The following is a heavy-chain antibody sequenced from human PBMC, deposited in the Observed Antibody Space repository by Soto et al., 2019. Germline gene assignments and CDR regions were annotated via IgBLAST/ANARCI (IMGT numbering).Heavy chain of an antibody. Sequence: QVQLVESGGGVVQPGRSLRLSCAASGFTFSSYAMHWVRQAPGKGLEWVAVISYDGSNKYYADSVKGRFTISRDNSKNTLYLQMTSLRAEDTAVYYCARSGPIPDDYCGQGTLVTVSS. D-gene: IGHD2-21*01. J-gene: IGHJ4*02. CDR1: GFTFSSYA. CDR3: ARSGPIPDDY. CDR2: ISYDGSNK. V-gene: IGHV3-30-3*01.